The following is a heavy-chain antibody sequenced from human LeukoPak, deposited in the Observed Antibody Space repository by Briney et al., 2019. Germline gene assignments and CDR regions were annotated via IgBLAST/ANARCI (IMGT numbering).Heavy chain of an antibody. D-gene: IGHD4-17*01. V-gene: IGHV1-2*02. Sequence: ASVKVSCKASGYTFTGYYMHWVRQAPGQGLEWMGWINPHSGGINYAQKFQGRVTMTRDTSISTAYMELSRLRSDDTAVYYCARDRVGGDLTGVSLYWGQGTLVTVSS. CDR2: INPHSGGI. CDR1: GYTFTGYY. J-gene: IGHJ4*01. CDR3: ARDRVGGDLTGVSLY.